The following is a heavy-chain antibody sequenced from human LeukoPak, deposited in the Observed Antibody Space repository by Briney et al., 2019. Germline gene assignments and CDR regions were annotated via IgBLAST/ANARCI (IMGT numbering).Heavy chain of an antibody. D-gene: IGHD3-22*01. V-gene: IGHV3-66*01. CDR1: GFTLRSTY. Sequence: GGSLRLSCAASGFTLRSTYMSGVPDAPGKGLEWVSDIYSGGSTYNAGSVKGRFTISRDNSKNSLYLEMNSLRAEDTAVYYWARDRVLSPSTPPIVVDAFDIWDQGTMVTVSS. CDR3: ARDRVLSPSTPPIVVDAFDI. CDR2: IYSGGST. J-gene: IGHJ3*02.